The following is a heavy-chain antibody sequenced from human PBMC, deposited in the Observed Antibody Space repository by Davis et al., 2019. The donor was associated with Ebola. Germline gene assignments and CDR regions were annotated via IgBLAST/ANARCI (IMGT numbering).Heavy chain of an antibody. CDR2: ISVRSIT. V-gene: IGHV3-23*01. D-gene: IGHD4-17*01. Sequence: GESLKISCAASGFIFSSYAMSWVRQAPGKGLEWVSSISVRSITYHADSVKGRFTISRDNSKNTLYLQMNSLGAEDTAVYYCAKVHPPTTVTTGWFDPWGQGTMVKVSS. J-gene: IGHJ3*01. CDR1: GFIFSSYA. CDR3: AKVHPPTTVTTGWFDP.